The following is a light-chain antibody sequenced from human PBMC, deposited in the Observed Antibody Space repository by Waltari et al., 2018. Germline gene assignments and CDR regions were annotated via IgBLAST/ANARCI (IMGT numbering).Light chain of an antibody. CDR3: QQYYTTPWT. J-gene: IGKJ1*01. CDR1: QSVLYSSNNKNY. Sequence: DIVMTQSPDSLAVSLGERATINCESSQSVLYSSNNKNYLAWYQQKPGQPPKILIYWASDRASGVPDRFSGSGSGTDFTLSISSLQAEDVAFYYCQQYYTTPWTFGQGTKVEIK. V-gene: IGKV4-1*01. CDR2: WAS.